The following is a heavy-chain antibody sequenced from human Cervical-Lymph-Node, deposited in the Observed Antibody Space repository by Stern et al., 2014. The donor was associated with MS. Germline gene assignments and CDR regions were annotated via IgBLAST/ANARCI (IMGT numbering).Heavy chain of an antibody. V-gene: IGHV3-30*04. CDR3: ARDRALGYSGYGLDY. Sequence: QVQLVESGGGVVQPGRSLRLSCAASAFTFSTYAMHWVRQAPGKGLEWVALISYDGSNKYYADSVKGRFTISRDNSKNTLYLQMNSLRAEDTAVYYCARDRALGYSGYGLDYWGQGTPVTVSS. D-gene: IGHD5-12*01. CDR1: AFTFSTYA. J-gene: IGHJ4*02. CDR2: ISYDGSNK.